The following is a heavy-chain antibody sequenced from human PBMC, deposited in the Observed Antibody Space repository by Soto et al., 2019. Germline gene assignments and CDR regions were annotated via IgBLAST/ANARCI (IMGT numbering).Heavy chain of an antibody. CDR1: GYTFTSYG. CDR2: INAYNGNT. D-gene: IGHD3-10*01. CDR3: ARDGRTGRYMWFDP. J-gene: IGHJ5*02. Sequence: ASVKVSCKASGYTFTSYGISWVRQAPGQGVAWMGWINAYNGNTNKAQKLQGRVTMTTDTSTSTAYMELRSLRSDDTAVYYCARDGRTGRYMWFDPWGQGTLVTVSS. V-gene: IGHV1-18*01.